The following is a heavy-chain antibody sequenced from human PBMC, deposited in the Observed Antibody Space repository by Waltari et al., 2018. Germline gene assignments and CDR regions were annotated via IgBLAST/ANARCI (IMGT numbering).Heavy chain of an antibody. D-gene: IGHD1-7*01. Sequence: QVQLVQSGAEVKKPGSSVKVSCKASGGTFSSSTISWVRQAPGQGLEWMGRISPILGIANYAQKFQGRVTITADKSTSTAYMELSSLRSEDTAVYYCARGEVTGTTSTFDIWGQGTMVTVSS. V-gene: IGHV1-69*02. J-gene: IGHJ3*02. CDR3: ARGEVTGTTSTFDI. CDR1: GGTFSSST. CDR2: ISPILGIA.